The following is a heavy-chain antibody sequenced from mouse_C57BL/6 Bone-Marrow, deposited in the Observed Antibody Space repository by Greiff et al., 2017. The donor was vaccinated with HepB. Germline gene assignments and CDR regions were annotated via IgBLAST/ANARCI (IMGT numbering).Heavy chain of an antibody. CDR2: INPYNGGT. V-gene: IGHV1-19*01. CDR3: ARCYGSSYWYCDV. J-gene: IGHJ1*03. CDR1: GYTFTDYY. D-gene: IGHD1-1*01. Sequence: VQLQQSGPVLVKPGASVKMSCKASGYTFTDYYMNWVKQSHGKSLEWIGVINPYNGGTSYNQKFKGKATLTVDKFSSTAYLELNSLTSEDSAVYYCARCYGSSYWYCDVWGTGTTVTVSS.